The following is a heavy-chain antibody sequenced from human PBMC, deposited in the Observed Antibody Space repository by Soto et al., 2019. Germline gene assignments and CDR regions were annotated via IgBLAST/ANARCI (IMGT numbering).Heavy chain of an antibody. CDR3: ARVPDR. CDR2: INHSGST. J-gene: IGHJ5*02. D-gene: IGHD2-2*01. Sequence: SLTCAVYGGSFSGYYWSWIRQPPGKGLEWIGEINHSGSTNYNPSLKSRVTISVDTSKNQFSLKLSSVTAADTAVYYCARVPDRWGQGTLVTVSS. V-gene: IGHV4-34*01. CDR1: GGSFSGYY.